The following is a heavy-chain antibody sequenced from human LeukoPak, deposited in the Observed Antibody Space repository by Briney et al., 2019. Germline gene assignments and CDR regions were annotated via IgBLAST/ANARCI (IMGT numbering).Heavy chain of an antibody. Sequence: ASVEVSCKASGGTFSSYAISWVRQAPGQGLGWMGGIIPIFGTANYAQKFQGRVTITADESTSTAYMELSSLRSEDTAVYYCARKASSTSGYAFDIWGQGTMVTVSS. CDR3: ARKASSTSGYAFDI. D-gene: IGHD2-2*01. CDR1: GGTFSSYA. V-gene: IGHV1-69*13. J-gene: IGHJ3*02. CDR2: IIPIFGTA.